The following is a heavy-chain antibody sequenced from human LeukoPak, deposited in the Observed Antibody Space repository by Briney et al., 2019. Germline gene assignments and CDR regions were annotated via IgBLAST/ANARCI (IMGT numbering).Heavy chain of an antibody. CDR2: ISSSSSSYI. D-gene: IGHD4-11*01. J-gene: IGHJ4*02. CDR3: ARAPKYSLFDY. Sequence: GGSLRLSCAASGFTFSSYSMNWVRQAPGKGLEWVSSISSSSSSYIYYADSVKGRFTISRDNAKNSLYLQMNSLRAEDTAVYYCARAPKYSLFDYWGQGTLVTVSS. CDR1: GFTFSSYS. V-gene: IGHV3-21*01.